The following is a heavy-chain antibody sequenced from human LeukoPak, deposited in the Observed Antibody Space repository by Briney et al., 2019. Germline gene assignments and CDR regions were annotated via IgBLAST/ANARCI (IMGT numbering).Heavy chain of an antibody. CDR1: GYTFTSYC. Sequence: ASVKVSCKASGYTFTSYCMHWVRQAPGQGLEWMGIINPSGGSTSYAQKFQGRVTMTRDTSTSTVYMELNSLRSEDTAVYYCASPNEYSSSWYVLDYWGQGTLVTVSS. CDR2: INPSGGST. CDR3: ASPNEYSSSWYVLDY. D-gene: IGHD6-13*01. V-gene: IGHV1-46*01. J-gene: IGHJ4*02.